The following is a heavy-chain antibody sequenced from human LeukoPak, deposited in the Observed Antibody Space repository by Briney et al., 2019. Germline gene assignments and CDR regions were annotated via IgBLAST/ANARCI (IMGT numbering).Heavy chain of an antibody. CDR3: AKSYYGSGSLGSRNYYYMDV. J-gene: IGHJ6*03. Sequence: GGFLRHSCAASGFTFSSYGMHWVRQAPGKGLEWVAFIRYDGSNKYYADSVKGRFTISRDNSKNTLYLQMNSLRAEDTAVYYCAKSYYGSGSLGSRNYYYMDVWGKGTTVTISS. V-gene: IGHV3-30*02. D-gene: IGHD3-10*01. CDR2: IRYDGSNK. CDR1: GFTFSSYG.